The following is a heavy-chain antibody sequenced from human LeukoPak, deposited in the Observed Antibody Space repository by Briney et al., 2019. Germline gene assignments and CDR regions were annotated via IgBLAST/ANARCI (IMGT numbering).Heavy chain of an antibody. CDR1: GGTFSSYA. V-gene: IGHV1-69*05. J-gene: IGHJ6*03. Sequence: SVKVSCKASGGTFSSYAISWVRQAPGQGLEWMGGIIPIFGTANYAQKFQGRVTITTDESTSTAYMELSSLRSEDTAVYYCARSVGVDYYDSSGPVYYYYYMDVWGKGTTVTVSS. CDR2: IIPIFGTA. D-gene: IGHD3-22*01. CDR3: ARSVGVDYYDSSGPVYYYYYMDV.